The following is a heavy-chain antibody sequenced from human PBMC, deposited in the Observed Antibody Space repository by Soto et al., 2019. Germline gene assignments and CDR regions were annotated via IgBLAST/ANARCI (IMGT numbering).Heavy chain of an antibody. CDR3: AKDRGGYCSGNKCYYDEFDI. V-gene: IGHV3-23*01. J-gene: IGHJ3*02. D-gene: IGHD2-15*01. CDR2: MSAIGGNT. Sequence: PGGSLRLSCAASAFTFSDYAMSWVRQAPGKGLEWVSVMSAIGGNTYYADSVKGRFTISRDNSRNRLYLQMNSLRAEDTAVYYCAKDRGGYCSGNKCYYDEFDIWGPGTMVTLSS. CDR1: AFTFSDYA.